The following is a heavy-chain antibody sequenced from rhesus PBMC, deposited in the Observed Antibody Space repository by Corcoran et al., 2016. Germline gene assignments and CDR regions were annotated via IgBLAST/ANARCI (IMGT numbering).Heavy chain of an antibody. CDR2: ITYSGST. CDR1: GGSISSGYYY. Sequence: QVQLQESGPGLVKPSETLSLTCAVSGGSISSGYYYWSWIRQPPGKGLEWIGYITYSGSTSYNPSLKSRVTISRDTSKNQFSLKLSSETAADTAVYYCARDRNGWNNVSYWGQGVLVTVSS. V-gene: IGHV4-122*02. D-gene: IGHD1-20*01. CDR3: ARDRNGWNNVSY. J-gene: IGHJ4*01.